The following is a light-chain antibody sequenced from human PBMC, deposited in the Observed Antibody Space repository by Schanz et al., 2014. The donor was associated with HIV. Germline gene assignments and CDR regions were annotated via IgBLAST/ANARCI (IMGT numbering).Light chain of an antibody. CDR1: SSDVGGYTY. Sequence: QSVLTQPASVSGSPGQSITISCTGTSSDVGGYTYVSWYQQHPGKAPKLIIYDVTNRPSGVPDRFSGSKSGNTASLTVSGRQAEDDADYYCSSYAATSNVLFGGGTKLTVL. CDR3: SSYAATSNVL. CDR2: DVT. V-gene: IGLV2-14*03. J-gene: IGLJ3*02.